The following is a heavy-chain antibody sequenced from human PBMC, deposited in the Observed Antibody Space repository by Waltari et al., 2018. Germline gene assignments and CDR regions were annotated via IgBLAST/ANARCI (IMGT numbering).Heavy chain of an antibody. Sequence: EVQLLESGGGLVQPGGSLRLSCAASGFTFSSYTMNWVRQAPGLGLEWVSAIQNGGETTSYADSVKGRFTISRDNSKNTLYLQMNNLRAEDTAMYFCAKDSGVGGDDYWGQGTLVTVSS. V-gene: IGHV3-23*01. D-gene: IGHD3-3*01. CDR3: AKDSGVGGDDY. CDR2: IQNGGETT. CDR1: GFTFSSYT. J-gene: IGHJ4*02.